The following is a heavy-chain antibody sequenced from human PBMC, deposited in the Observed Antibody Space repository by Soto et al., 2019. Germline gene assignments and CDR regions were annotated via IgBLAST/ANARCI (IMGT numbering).Heavy chain of an antibody. J-gene: IGHJ4*02. D-gene: IGHD2-15*01. Sequence: PGESLKISCKGSGYSFTSYWIGWVRQMPGKGLEWMGIIYPGDSDTRYSPSFQGQVTISADKSISTAYLQWSSLKASDTAMYYCARRTGRVVLEYYFDYWGQGTLVTVSS. CDR2: IYPGDSDT. CDR3: ARRTGRVVLEYYFDY. CDR1: GYSFTSYW. V-gene: IGHV5-51*01.